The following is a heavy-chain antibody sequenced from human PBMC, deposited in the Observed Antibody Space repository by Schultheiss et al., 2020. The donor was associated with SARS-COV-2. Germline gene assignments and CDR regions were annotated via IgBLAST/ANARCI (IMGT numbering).Heavy chain of an antibody. J-gene: IGHJ4*02. Sequence: ASVKVSCKISGYSLTELLMHWVRQAPGKGLEWMGGFDPEDGETIYAQKFQGRVTMTRDTSTSTVHMELSGLTSEDTAVYYCARRDCASRTSSCYFSYWGQGTLVTVSS. D-gene: IGHD2-2*01. V-gene: IGHV1-24*01. CDR1: GYSLTELL. CDR2: FDPEDGET. CDR3: ARRDCASRTSSCYFSY.